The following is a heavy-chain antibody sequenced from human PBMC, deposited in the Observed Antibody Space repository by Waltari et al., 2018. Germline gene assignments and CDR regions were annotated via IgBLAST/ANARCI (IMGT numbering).Heavy chain of an antibody. J-gene: IGHJ4*02. CDR3: ARAYYDFWSGYYADY. D-gene: IGHD3-3*01. CDR2: IWYDGSNK. V-gene: IGHV3-33*08. CDR1: GFTVSSNY. Sequence: VQLVESGGGLIQPGGSLRLSCAASGFTVSSNYMSWVRQAPGKRLEWVAVIWYDGSNKYYADSVKGRFTISRDNSKNTLYLQMNSLRAEDTAVYYCARAYYDFWSGYYADYWGQGTLVTVSS.